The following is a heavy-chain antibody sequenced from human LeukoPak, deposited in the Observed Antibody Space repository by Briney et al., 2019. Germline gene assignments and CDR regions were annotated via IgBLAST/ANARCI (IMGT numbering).Heavy chain of an antibody. CDR1: GYTFTSYG. CDR2: ISAYNGNT. CDR3: ARLDYYDSSGYPLPFDY. D-gene: IGHD3-22*01. Sequence: ASVKVSCKASGYTFTSYGISWVRQAPGQGLEWMGWISAYNGNTNYAQKLQGRVTMTTDTSTSTAYMELRSLRSDDTAVYYCARLDYYDSSGYPLPFDYWGQGTLVTASS. J-gene: IGHJ4*02. V-gene: IGHV1-18*01.